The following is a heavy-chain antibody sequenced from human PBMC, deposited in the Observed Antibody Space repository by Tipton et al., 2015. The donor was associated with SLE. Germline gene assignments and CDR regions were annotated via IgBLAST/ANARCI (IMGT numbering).Heavy chain of an antibody. Sequence: LRLSCTVSGGSISTYYWSWIRQPPGKGLEWIGYIYYGGSGNYNPSLKSRVSISVDTSKNQFSLKMTSVTAADTAVYYCARGQTTVEVVVAPPHFDYWGQGTLVTVSS. V-gene: IGHV4-59*01. CDR2: IYYGGSG. CDR1: GGSISTYY. J-gene: IGHJ4*02. CDR3: ARGQTTVEVVVAPPHFDY. D-gene: IGHD3-22*01.